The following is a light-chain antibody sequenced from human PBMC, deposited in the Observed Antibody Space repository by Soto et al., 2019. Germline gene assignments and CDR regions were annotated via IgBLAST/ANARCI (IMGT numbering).Light chain of an antibody. J-gene: IGKJ1*01. CDR2: WGS. V-gene: IGKV2-28*01. CDR3: MQALQTPKT. Sequence: DIVMTQSPLSLAVSPGERASISCRSSQGLLHSNGYNYLDWYLQKPGQSPQLLIYWGSNRASGVPDRFSGSGSGTDFTLKISRVEAEDVGVYYCMQALQTPKTCGQGTKADTK. CDR1: QGLLHSNGYNY.